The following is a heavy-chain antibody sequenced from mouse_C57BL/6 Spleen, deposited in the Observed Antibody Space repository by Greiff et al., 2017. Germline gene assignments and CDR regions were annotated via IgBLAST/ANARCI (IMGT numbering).Heavy chain of an antibody. D-gene: IGHD1-1*01. J-gene: IGHJ4*01. CDR1: GFNIKDYY. V-gene: IGHV14-1*01. CDR3: TTNEYGSSAMDY. CDR2: IDPEDGDT. Sequence: EVQLQQSGAELVRPGASVKLSCTASGFNIKDYYMHWVKQRPEQGLEWIGRIDPEDGDTEYAPKFQGKATMTADTSSNTAYLQLSSLTSEDTAVYYCTTNEYGSSAMDYWGQGTSVTVSS.